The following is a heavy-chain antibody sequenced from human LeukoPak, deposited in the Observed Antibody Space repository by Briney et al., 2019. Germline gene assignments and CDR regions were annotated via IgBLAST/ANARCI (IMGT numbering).Heavy chain of an antibody. D-gene: IGHD6-13*01. CDR1: GFTFSSYA. CDR3: ARDLMGIAYRGAFYY. CDR2: ISYDGSNK. V-gene: IGHV3-30*04. Sequence: GGSLRLSCAASGFTFSSYAMHWVRQAPGKGLEWVAVISYDGSNKYYADSVKGRFTISRDNSKNSLYLQMNSLRAEDTAVYYCARDLMGIAYRGAFYYWGQGTLVTVSS. J-gene: IGHJ4*02.